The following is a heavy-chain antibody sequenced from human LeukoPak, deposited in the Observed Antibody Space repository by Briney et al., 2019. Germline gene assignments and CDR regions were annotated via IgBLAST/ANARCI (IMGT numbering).Heavy chain of an antibody. CDR3: ARAVDYYGSGSLPPKYNWFDP. CDR2: IIPIFGTA. V-gene: IGHV1-69*13. J-gene: IGHJ5*02. Sequence: SVKVSCKASGGTFSSYAISWVRQAPGQGLEWMGGIIPIFGTANYAQKFQGRVTITADESTSTAYMELSSLRSEDTAVYYCARAVDYYGSGSLPPKYNWFDPWGQGTLVTVSS. D-gene: IGHD3-10*01. CDR1: GGTFSSYA.